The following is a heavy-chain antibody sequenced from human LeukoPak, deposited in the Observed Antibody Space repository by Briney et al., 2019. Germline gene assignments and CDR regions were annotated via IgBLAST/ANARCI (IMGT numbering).Heavy chain of an antibody. D-gene: IGHD5-12*01. J-gene: IGHJ4*02. CDR3: ARDQDGYNKGSLDY. V-gene: IGHV3-33*01. CDR2: IWYDGSNK. Sequence: PGGSLRLSCAASGFTFSSYGMRWVRQAPGKGLEWVAVIWYDGSNKYYADSVKGRFTISRDNSKNTLYLQMNSLRAEDTAVYYCARDQDGYNKGSLDYWGQGTLVTVSS. CDR1: GFTFSSYG.